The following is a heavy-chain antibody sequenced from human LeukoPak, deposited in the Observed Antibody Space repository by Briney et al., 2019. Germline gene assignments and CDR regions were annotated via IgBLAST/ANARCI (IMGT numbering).Heavy chain of an antibody. CDR3: ARGFYFVGSKPAYAFDL. Sequence: GGSLRLSCAASGFSVNSNYMTGVRQAPGKGLEWVLGLYTGCNTYYAESVQGRFSTSRNNSRDTLYLKMNSMRAEDTAVYYCARGFYFVGSKPAYAFDLWGLGTLVTVSS. D-gene: IGHD3-10*02. CDR2: LYTGCNT. V-gene: IGHV3-53*01. J-gene: IGHJ4*02. CDR1: GFSVNSNY.